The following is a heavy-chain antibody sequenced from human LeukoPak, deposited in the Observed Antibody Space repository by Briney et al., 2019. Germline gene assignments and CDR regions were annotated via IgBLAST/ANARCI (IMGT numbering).Heavy chain of an antibody. D-gene: IGHD2-8*02. Sequence: PGGSLRLSCAASGFTFTSYRMNWVRQAPGKGLEWVSIMYSGGSTYYADSVKGRFTISRDDSKNTVCLQMNSLRADDTAMYYCARGYCTGTNCFVDSWRQGPLVSVSS. V-gene: IGHV3-53*01. CDR1: GFTFTSYR. J-gene: IGHJ4*02. CDR2: MYSGGST. CDR3: ARGYCTGTNCFVDS.